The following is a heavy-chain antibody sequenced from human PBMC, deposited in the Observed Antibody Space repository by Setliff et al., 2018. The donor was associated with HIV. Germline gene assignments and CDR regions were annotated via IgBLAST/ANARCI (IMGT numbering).Heavy chain of an antibody. CDR2: IYTSGP. V-gene: IGHV4-4*08. Sequence: TSETLSLTCTVSGDSINTHYWSWIRQPPGKGLEWIGRIYTSGPRYNPSLENRVTISVDTSKSQFFLMLSSVTAADTAVYYCARASSDIPGVDSNYFDDWGQGTLVTVSS. CDR3: ARASSDIPGVDSNYFDD. D-gene: IGHD2-2*01. CDR1: GDSINTHY. J-gene: IGHJ4*02.